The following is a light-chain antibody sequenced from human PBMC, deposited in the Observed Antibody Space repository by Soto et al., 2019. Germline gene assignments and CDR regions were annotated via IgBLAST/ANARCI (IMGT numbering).Light chain of an antibody. Sequence: DIQMTQSPSSLSASVGDRVTITCQASQDISNSLNWYQQRPGKAPNLLIYDASNLETGVPSRFCGSGSGTHFTLTISSLQPEDIATYHCQQYNNLPLTFGGGTKVEIK. V-gene: IGKV1-33*01. CDR1: QDISNS. CDR3: QQYNNLPLT. CDR2: DAS. J-gene: IGKJ4*01.